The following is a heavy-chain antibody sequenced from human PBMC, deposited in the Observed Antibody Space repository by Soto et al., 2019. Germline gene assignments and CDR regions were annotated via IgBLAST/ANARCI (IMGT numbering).Heavy chain of an antibody. V-gene: IGHV4-4*07. D-gene: IGHD4-17*01. CDR3: ARGEIDGDYVSMWWYFEL. CDR2: IYTSGST. J-gene: IGHJ2*01. CDR1: GGSISSYY. Sequence: QVQLQESGPGLVKPSETLSLTCTVSGGSISSYYWSWIRQPAGKGLEWIGRIYTSGSTNYNPSLKSRVTMSVDTSKNQLSLKLSSVTAADTAVYYCARGEIDGDYVSMWWYFELWGRGTLVTVSS.